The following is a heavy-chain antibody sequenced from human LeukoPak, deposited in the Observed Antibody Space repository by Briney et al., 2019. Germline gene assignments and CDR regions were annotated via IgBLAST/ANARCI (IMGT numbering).Heavy chain of an antibody. CDR1: GFTFSSYA. J-gene: IGHJ4*02. CDR2: ISGTGGST. CDR3: AKTYDSSAYYHSDY. D-gene: IGHD3-22*01. V-gene: IGHV3-23*01. Sequence: GGSLRLSCAASGFTFSSYAMSWVRQAPEKGLEWVSAISGTGGSTYYADSVKGRFTISRDNSKNTLYLQMNSPRAEDTAVYYCAKTYDSSAYYHSDYWGQGTLVTVSS.